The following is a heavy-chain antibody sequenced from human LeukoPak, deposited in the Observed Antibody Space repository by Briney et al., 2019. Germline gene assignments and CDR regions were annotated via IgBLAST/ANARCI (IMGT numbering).Heavy chain of an antibody. Sequence: GGSLRLSCVASGFTFSISWVTWVRQAPGKGLEWVANIDKHGSGKYYVDSVKGRFAISRDYASNSVFLQTNSLRAEDTSVYYCARDAGWGYYDLWGQGTPVTVSS. D-gene: IGHD1-26*01. CDR1: GFTFSISW. CDR3: ARDAGWGYYDL. J-gene: IGHJ4*02. CDR2: IDKHGSGK. V-gene: IGHV3-7*01.